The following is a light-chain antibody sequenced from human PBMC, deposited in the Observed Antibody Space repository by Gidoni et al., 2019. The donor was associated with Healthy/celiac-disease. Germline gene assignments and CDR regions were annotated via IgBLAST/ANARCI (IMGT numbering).Light chain of an antibody. CDR2: GAS. Sequence: IVMTQPPATLSVSPGERATLSCRASQSVSSNLAWYQQKPGQAPRLLIYGASTRATGIPARFSGSGSGTEFTLTISSLQSEDFAVYYCQQYNNWPPYTFGQGTKLEIK. CDR1: QSVSSN. V-gene: IGKV3-15*01. CDR3: QQYNNWPPYT. J-gene: IGKJ2*01.